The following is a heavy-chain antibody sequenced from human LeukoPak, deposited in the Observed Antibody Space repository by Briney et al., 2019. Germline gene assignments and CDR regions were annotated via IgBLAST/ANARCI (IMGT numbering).Heavy chain of an antibody. V-gene: IGHV1-2*02. CDR1: GYTFTGYY. CDR2: INPNSGGT. CDR3: AREDSGSYGSQPG. Sequence: ASVKVSCKASGYTFTGYYMHWVRQAPGQGLEWMGWINPNSGGTNYAQKFQGRVTMTRDTSISTAYMELSRLRSDDTAVYYCAREDSGSYGSQPGWGQGTLVTVSS. J-gene: IGHJ4*02. D-gene: IGHD1-26*01.